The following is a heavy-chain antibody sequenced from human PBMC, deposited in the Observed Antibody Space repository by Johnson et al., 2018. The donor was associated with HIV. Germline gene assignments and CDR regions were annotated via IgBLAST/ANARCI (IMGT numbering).Heavy chain of an antibody. CDR3: ARVMQADAFDI. V-gene: IGHV3-30*04. CDR2: ISYDGSNK. Sequence: QMQLVESGGGVVQPGRSLRLSCAASGFTFSSYAMHWVRQAPGKGLEWVAVISYDGSNKYYADSVKGRFTISRDNSKNTLYLQMNSLRAEDTAVYYCARVMQADAFDIWGQGTMVTVSS. J-gene: IGHJ3*02. CDR1: GFTFSSYA. D-gene: IGHD2-8*01.